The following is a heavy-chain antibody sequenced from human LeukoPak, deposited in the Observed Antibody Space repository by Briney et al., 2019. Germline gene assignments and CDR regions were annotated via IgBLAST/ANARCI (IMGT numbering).Heavy chain of an antibody. D-gene: IGHD1-26*01. J-gene: IGHJ4*02. CDR3: ARGGQWEPPDW. CDR2: ISAYNGYT. V-gene: IGHV1-18*04. CDR1: GYTFTSDN. Sequence: ASVKVSCKASGYTFTSDNMHWVRHAPGQGLEWLGWISAYNGYTNYAQNLQGRVAMTTDTSTSTAYMELRSLRSDDTAVYYCARGGQWEPPDWWGQGTLVSVSS.